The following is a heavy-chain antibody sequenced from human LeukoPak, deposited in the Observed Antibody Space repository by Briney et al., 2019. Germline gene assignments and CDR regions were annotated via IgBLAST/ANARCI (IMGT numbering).Heavy chain of an antibody. D-gene: IGHD3-22*01. J-gene: IGHJ4*02. CDR1: GYTFTDYY. CDR3: ARVSYDSSGYYLDY. Sequence: ASVKVSCKASGYTFTDYYIHWVRQAPGQGLEWMGWINPNSGGTNYAQKFQGRVTMTRDMSTSTVYMELSSLRSEDTAVYYCARVSYDSSGYYLDYWGQGTLVTASS. V-gene: IGHV1-2*02. CDR2: INPNSGGT.